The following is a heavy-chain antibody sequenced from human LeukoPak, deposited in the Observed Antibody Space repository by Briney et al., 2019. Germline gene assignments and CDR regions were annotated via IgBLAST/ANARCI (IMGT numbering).Heavy chain of an antibody. V-gene: IGHV3-23*01. CDR3: AKDRYSSGWYILDYYYGMDV. J-gene: IGHJ6*02. CDR2: ISGSGGNT. Sequence: PGGSLRLSCAASGFTFSSYAMSWVRQAPGKGLEWVSAISGSGGNTYYADSVKGRFTISRDNSKNTLYLQMNSLRAEDTAVYYCAKDRYSSGWYILDYYYGMDVWGQGTTVTVFS. D-gene: IGHD6-19*01. CDR1: GFTFSSYA.